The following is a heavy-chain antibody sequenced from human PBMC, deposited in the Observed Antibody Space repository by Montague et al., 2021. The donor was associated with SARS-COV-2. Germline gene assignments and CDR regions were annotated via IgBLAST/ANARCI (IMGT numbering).Heavy chain of an antibody. CDR1: GDSISSYY. CDR2: VHYTGST. Sequence: SETLSLTCEVSGDSISSYYWSWIRQSPGKGLEWIGYVHYTGSTKYTPSLKTRVTLSLDTPKNHFSLKLRSVTAADTAIYYCARAQNTCFIANCVNYFEVWGLGPRVTAPS. V-gene: IGHV4-59*01. D-gene: IGHD1-1*01. J-gene: IGHJ4*02. CDR3: ARAQNTCFIANCVNYFEV.